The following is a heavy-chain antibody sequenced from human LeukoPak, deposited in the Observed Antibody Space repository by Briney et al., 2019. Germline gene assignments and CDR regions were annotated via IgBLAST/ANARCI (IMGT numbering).Heavy chain of an antibody. CDR3: ARGDGDYVNWYFDL. Sequence: SETPSLTCTVSGGSISSYYWSWIRQPPGKGLEWIGYIYYSGSTNYNPSLKSRVTISVDTSKNQFSLKLSSVTAADTAVYYCARGDGDYVNWYFDLWGRGTLVTVSS. J-gene: IGHJ2*01. V-gene: IGHV4-59*01. CDR2: IYYSGST. CDR1: GGSISSYY. D-gene: IGHD4-17*01.